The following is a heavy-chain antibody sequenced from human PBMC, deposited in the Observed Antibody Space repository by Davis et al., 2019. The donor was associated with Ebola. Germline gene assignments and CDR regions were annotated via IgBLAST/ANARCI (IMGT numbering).Heavy chain of an antibody. Sequence: GESLKISCAASGFTFNQYAMTWARQAPGKGLEWVSAVTSSGGGTYYADSVKGRFTISRDNSQNTLYLQMNSLRAEDTAVYYCARTYYYDSSGYRNAFDIWGQGTMVTVSS. D-gene: IGHD3-22*01. CDR3: ARTYYYDSSGYRNAFDI. V-gene: IGHV3-23*01. CDR1: GFTFNQYA. CDR2: VTSSGGGT. J-gene: IGHJ3*02.